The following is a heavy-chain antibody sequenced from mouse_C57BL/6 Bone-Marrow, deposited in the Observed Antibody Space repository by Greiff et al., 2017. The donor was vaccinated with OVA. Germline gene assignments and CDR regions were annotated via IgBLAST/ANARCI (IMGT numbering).Heavy chain of an antibody. V-gene: IGHV5-17*01. D-gene: IGHD1-1*01. CDR2: ISSGSSTI. Sequence: EVQGVESGGGLVKPGGSLKLSCAASGFTFSDYGMHWVRQAPEKGLEWVAYISSGSSTIYYADTVKGRFTISRDNAKNTLFLQMTSLRSEDTAMYYCAKTTVVAPYAMDYWGQGTSVTVSS. CDR1: GFTFSDYG. J-gene: IGHJ4*01. CDR3: AKTTVVAPYAMDY.